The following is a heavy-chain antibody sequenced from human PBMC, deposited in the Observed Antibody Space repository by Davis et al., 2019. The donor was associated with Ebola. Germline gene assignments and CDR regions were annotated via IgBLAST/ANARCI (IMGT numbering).Heavy chain of an antibody. J-gene: IGHJ4*02. D-gene: IGHD4-23*01. CDR3: ARRSGGNSGIDY. CDR2: IWYDGSNK. CDR1: GFTFSSYG. Sequence: GESLKISCAASGFTFSSYGMHWVRQAPGKGLEWVAVIWYDGSNKYYADSVKGRFTISRDNSKNTLYLQMNSLRAEDTAVYYCARRSGGNSGIDYWGQGTLVTVSS. V-gene: IGHV3-33*01.